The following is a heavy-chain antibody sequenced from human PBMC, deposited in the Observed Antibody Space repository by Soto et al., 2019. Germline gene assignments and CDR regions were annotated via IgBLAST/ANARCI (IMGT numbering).Heavy chain of an antibody. CDR2: TYYRSKWYN. D-gene: IGHD2-2*02. J-gene: IGHJ4*02. CDR3: ARVQYDNTLPSQDGPYDY. V-gene: IGHV6-1*01. CDR1: GDSVSSNSAA. Sequence: PSQTLSLTCAISGDSVSSNSAAWNWIRQSPSRGLEWLGRTYYRSKWYNDYAVSVKSRITINPDTSKNQFSLQLNSVTPEDTAVYYCARVQYDNTLPSQDGPYDYWGQGTLVTVSS.